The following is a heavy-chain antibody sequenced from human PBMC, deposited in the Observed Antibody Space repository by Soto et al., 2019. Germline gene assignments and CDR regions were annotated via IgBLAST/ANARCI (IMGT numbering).Heavy chain of an antibody. CDR3: AKENTFTDY. Sequence: QVQLVESGGGVVQPGRSLRLSCAASGFTLSSHGMHWVRQAPGKGLEWVAVLSHDGSNKFYAVSVEGRFTISRDDSKNTLYLQMNSLRAEDTAMYYCAKENTFTDYWGKGTLVTVSP. J-gene: IGHJ4*02. CDR1: GFTLSSHG. V-gene: IGHV3-30*18. CDR2: LSHDGSNK. D-gene: IGHD2-2*02.